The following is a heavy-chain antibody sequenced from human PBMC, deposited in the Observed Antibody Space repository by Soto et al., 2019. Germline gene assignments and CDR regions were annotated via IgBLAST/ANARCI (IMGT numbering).Heavy chain of an antibody. CDR2: IFYSGTA. Sequence: SETLSLTCTVSGDSISSADYYWSWIRQTPGKGLEWIGHIFYSGTAYYNPSLKSRLTISVDTSKNHFSLRLTSVTAADTAVYYCARDLWVEPELYYYGMDVWGQGTTVTVSS. D-gene: IGHD1-1*01. V-gene: IGHV4-30-4*01. CDR3: ARDLWVEPELYYYGMDV. J-gene: IGHJ6*02. CDR1: GDSISSADYY.